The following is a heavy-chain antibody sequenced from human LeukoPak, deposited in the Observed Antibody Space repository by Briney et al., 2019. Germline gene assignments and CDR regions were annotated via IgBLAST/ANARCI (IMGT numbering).Heavy chain of an antibody. V-gene: IGHV4-39*01. J-gene: IGHJ3*02. CDR3: ARWYYYDSSGDAFDI. CDR2: IYYSGNT. D-gene: IGHD3-22*01. Sequence: PSETLSLTCTVSGGSIFSSNSYWGWIRQPPGKGLEWIGSIYYSGNTYYNASLKSRVTISVDTSKNQFSLKLNSVTAADTAVYYCARWYYYDSSGDAFDIWGQGTMVTVSS. CDR1: GGSIFSSNSY.